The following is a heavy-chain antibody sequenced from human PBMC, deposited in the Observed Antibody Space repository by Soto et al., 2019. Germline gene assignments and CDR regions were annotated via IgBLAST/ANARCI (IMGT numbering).Heavy chain of an antibody. CDR2: ISGSGGST. D-gene: IGHD1-7*01. V-gene: IGHV3-23*01. CDR3: AKDRGYNWIYLAWFDP. CDR1: GFTFSSYA. J-gene: IGHJ5*02. Sequence: EVQLLESGGGLVQPGGSLRLSCAASGFTFSSYAMSWVRQAPGKGLEWVSAISGSGGSTYYADSVKGRFTISRDNSKNTLYLQMNRLRADDTAVYYCAKDRGYNWIYLAWFDPWGQGTLVTVSS.